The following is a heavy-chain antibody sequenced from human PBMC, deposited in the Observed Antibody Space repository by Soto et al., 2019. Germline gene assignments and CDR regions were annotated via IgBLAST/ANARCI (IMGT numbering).Heavy chain of an antibody. Sequence: VDSLKISCNGSGYSFAGYWITWVRQKPGKGLEWMGRIDPSDSQTYYSPSFRGHVTISVTKSITTVFLQWSSLRASDTAMYYCARQIYDSDTGPNFQYYFDSWGQGTPVTVSS. CDR1: GYSFAGYW. D-gene: IGHD3-22*01. CDR2: IDPSDSQT. J-gene: IGHJ4*02. V-gene: IGHV5-10-1*01. CDR3: ARQIYDSDTGPNFQYYFDS.